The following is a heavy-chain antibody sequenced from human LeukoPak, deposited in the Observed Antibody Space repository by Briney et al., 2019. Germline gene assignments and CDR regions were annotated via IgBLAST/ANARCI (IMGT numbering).Heavy chain of an antibody. V-gene: IGHV3-21*01. D-gene: IGHD2-2*01. CDR2: ISSSSSYI. Sequence: GGSLRLSCAASGFTFSSYSMNWVRQAPGKGLEWVSSISSSSSYIYYADSVKGRFTISRDNAKNSLYLQMNSLRAEDTAVYYCARAPGVAPAAIDYWGQGTLVTVSS. J-gene: IGHJ4*02. CDR1: GFTFSSYS. CDR3: ARAPGVAPAAIDY.